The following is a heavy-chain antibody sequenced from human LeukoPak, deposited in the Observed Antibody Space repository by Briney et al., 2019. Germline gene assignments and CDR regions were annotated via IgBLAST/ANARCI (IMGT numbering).Heavy chain of an antibody. V-gene: IGHV3-48*04. Sequence: GGSLRLSCAASGFTFSSYSMNWVRQAPGKGLEWVSYISSSSSTIYYADSVKGRFTISRDNAKNSLYLQMNSLRAEDTAVYYCARLDILTGYYNDYWGQGTLVTVSS. CDR1: GFTFSSYS. J-gene: IGHJ4*02. CDR3: ARLDILTGYYNDY. CDR2: ISSSSSTI. D-gene: IGHD3-9*01.